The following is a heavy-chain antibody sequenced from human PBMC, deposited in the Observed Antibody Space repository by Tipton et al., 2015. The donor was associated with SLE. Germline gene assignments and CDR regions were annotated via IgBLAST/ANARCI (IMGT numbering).Heavy chain of an antibody. V-gene: IGHV1-8*01. CDR3: ARGVEWWPHYMDV. CDR2: MNPISGNT. J-gene: IGHJ6*03. CDR1: GFTFNDFD. D-gene: IGHD3-3*01. Sequence: QVQLVQSGPEVKKPGASVKVSCKASGFTFNDFDINWVRQATGQGLEWMGWMNPISGNTGLAQKFQGRVTMTKDSSISTAYIELSSLRLEDTGVYYCARGVEWWPHYMDVWGKGTTVTVSS.